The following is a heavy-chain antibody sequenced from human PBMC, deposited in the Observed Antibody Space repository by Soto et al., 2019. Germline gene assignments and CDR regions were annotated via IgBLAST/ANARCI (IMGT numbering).Heavy chain of an antibody. CDR2: ISGSGGST. CDR3: AKEDITMIVVVITKAAAFDI. CDR1: GFTFSSYA. V-gene: IGHV3-23*01. D-gene: IGHD3-22*01. Sequence: GGSLRLSCAASGFTFSSYAMSWVRQAPGKGLEWVSAISGSGGSTYYADSVKGRFTISRDNSKNTLYLQMNSLRAEDTAVYYCAKEDITMIVVVITKAAAFDIWGQGTMVTVS. J-gene: IGHJ3*02.